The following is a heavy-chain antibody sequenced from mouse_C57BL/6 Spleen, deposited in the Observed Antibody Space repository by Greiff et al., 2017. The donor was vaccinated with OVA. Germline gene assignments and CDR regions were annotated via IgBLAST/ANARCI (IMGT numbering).Heavy chain of an antibody. J-gene: IGHJ2*01. CDR3: ARGKTGTGD. Sequence: VKLQQPGAELVKPGASVKLSCKASGYTFTSYWMHWVKQRPGQGLEWIGLIHPDSGSTNYNEKFKSKATLTVDKSSSTAYMQLSSLTSEDSAVYYCARGKTGTGDWGQGTTLTVSS. V-gene: IGHV1-64*01. CDR2: IHPDSGST. D-gene: IGHD4-1*01. CDR1: GYTFTSYW.